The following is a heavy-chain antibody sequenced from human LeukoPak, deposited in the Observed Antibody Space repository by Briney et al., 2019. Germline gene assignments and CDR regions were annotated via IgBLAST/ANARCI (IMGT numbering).Heavy chain of an antibody. V-gene: IGHV3-30-3*01. CDR2: ISYDGSNK. CDR1: GFTFSSYA. Sequence: GGSLRPSCTASGFTFSSYAMHWVRQAPGKGLEWVAVISYDGSNKYYADSVKGRITISRDNSKNTLYLQKISLRAEDTAVYYCARDSIAAAGTRGFGGFDYWGQGTLVTVSS. D-gene: IGHD6-13*01. CDR3: ARDSIAAAGTRGFGGFDY. J-gene: IGHJ4*02.